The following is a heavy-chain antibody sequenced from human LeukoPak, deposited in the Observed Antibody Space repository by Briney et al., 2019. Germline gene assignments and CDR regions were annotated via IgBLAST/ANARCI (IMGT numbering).Heavy chain of an antibody. J-gene: IGHJ3*02. Sequence: SVKVSCKASGFTFATSAMQWVRQARGQRPEWRGWIVVGSGNTNYAQKFQDRVTITRDKSTGTAYMELSRLRSDDTAVYYCAAELEMATDAFDIWGQGTMVTVSS. CDR2: IVVGSGNT. D-gene: IGHD5-24*01. CDR1: GFTFATSA. V-gene: IGHV1-58*02. CDR3: AAELEMATDAFDI.